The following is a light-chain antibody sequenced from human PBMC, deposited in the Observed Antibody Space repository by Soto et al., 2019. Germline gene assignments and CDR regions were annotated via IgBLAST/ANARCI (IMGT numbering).Light chain of an antibody. CDR1: SSDVGGYNY. Sequence: QSALTQPRSVSGSPGQSATISCTGTSSDVGGYNYVSWYQQHPGKAPKLMIYDVSKRPSGVPDRFSGSKSGNTASLTISGLQAEDEADYCCCSYAGSYTYVFGTGPKVTDL. V-gene: IGLV2-11*01. CDR2: DVS. J-gene: IGLJ1*01. CDR3: CSYAGSYTYV.